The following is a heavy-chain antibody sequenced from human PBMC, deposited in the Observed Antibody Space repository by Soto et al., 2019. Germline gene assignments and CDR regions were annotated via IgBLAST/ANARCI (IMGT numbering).Heavy chain of an antibody. CDR1: GYSFTIYW. CDR3: ASQREKRGEAAAGPPKTYYYCYYGMDV. Sequence: GESLKISCKGSGYSFTIYWIGWVRQMPGKGLEWMGIIYPGDSDTRYSPSFQGQVTISADKSISTAYLQWSSLKASDTAMYYCASQREKRGEAAAGPPKTYYYCYYGMDVWGQGTTVTVSS. CDR2: IYPGDSDT. D-gene: IGHD6-13*01. V-gene: IGHV5-51*01. J-gene: IGHJ6*02.